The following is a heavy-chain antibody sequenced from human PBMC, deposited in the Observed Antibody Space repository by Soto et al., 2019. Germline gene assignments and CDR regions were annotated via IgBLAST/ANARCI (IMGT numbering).Heavy chain of an antibody. Sequence: GESLKISCKGSGYSFTSYWIGWVRQMPGKGLEWMGIIYPGDSDTRYSPSFQGQVTISADKSISTAYLQWSSLKASDTAMYYCARIVVRGVIRYYYGMDVWGQGTTVTVSS. CDR3: ARIVVRGVIRYYYGMDV. CDR1: GYSFTSYW. V-gene: IGHV5-51*01. D-gene: IGHD3-10*01. CDR2: IYPGDSDT. J-gene: IGHJ6*02.